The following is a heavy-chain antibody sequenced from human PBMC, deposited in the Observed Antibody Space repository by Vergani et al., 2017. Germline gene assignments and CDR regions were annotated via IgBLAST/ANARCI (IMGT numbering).Heavy chain of an antibody. V-gene: IGHV3-23*01. D-gene: IGHD2-2*02. CDR2: ISGSGGST. CDR1: GFTFSSYA. CDR3: AKSAYCSSTSCYTRWFDP. Sequence: EVQLLESGGGLVQPGGSLRLSCAASGFTFSSYAMSWVRQAPGKGLEWVSAISGSGGSTYYADSVKGRFTISRDNSKNTLYLQMNSLRAEDTAVYYCAKSAYCSSTSCYTRWFDPWGQGTLVTVSS. J-gene: IGHJ5*02.